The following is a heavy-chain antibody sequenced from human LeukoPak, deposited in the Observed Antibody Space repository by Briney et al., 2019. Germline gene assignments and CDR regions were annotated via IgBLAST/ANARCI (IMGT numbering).Heavy chain of an antibody. Sequence: ASVKVSCKASGYTFTGYYMHWVRQAPGQGLEWMGWINPNSGGTNYAQKFQGWVTMTRDTSISTAYMELSRLRSDDTAVYYCARGPAVAGTDGNTPFDYWGQGTLVTVSS. V-gene: IGHV1-2*04. CDR3: ARGPAVAGTDGNTPFDY. D-gene: IGHD6-19*01. J-gene: IGHJ4*02. CDR1: GYTFTGYY. CDR2: INPNSGGT.